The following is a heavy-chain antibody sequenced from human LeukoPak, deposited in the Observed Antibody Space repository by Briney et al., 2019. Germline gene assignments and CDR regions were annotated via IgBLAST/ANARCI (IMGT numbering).Heavy chain of an antibody. CDR3: ASHPGVGTTAFAFDI. V-gene: IGHV4-59*01. J-gene: IGHJ3*02. Sequence: SETLSLTCTVSGGSISTYYWSWIRQPPGKGLEWIGYISYSGNTNYSPSLKSRVTISVDTSKNQFSLKLSSVTAADTAVYYCASHPGVGTTAFAFDIWGQGTMVTVSS. D-gene: IGHD1-14*01. CDR1: GGSISTYY. CDR2: ISYSGNT.